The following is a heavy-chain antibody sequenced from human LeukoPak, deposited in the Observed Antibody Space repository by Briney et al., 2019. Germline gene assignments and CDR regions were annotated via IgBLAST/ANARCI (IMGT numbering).Heavy chain of an antibody. CDR2: IRSKANSYAT. J-gene: IGHJ3*02. CDR3: TSYCGGDFSDI. CDR1: GFTFSGSA. V-gene: IGHV3-73*01. D-gene: IGHD2-21*02. Sequence: GGSLKLSCAASGFTFSGSAMHWVRQASGKGLEWVGRIRSKANSYATAYAASVKGRFTISRDDSKNTAYLQMNSLKTEDTAVYYCTSYCGGDFSDIWGQGTMVTVSS.